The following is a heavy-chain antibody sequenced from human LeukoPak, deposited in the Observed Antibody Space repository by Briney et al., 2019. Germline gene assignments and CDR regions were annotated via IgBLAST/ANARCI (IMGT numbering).Heavy chain of an antibody. J-gene: IGHJ6*03. CDR1: GFTFSSYW. D-gene: IGHD3-3*01. CDR3: ASQGLYYDFWSGYYTEGLSHYYMDV. Sequence: GGSLRLSCAASGFTFSSYWMHWVRQAPGKGLVWVSRINIDGSSTSYADSVKGRFPILRDNAKNTVYLQMNSLRAEDTAVYYCASQGLYYDFWSGYYTEGLSHYYMDVWGEGTTVTVSS. CDR2: INIDGSST. V-gene: IGHV3-74*01.